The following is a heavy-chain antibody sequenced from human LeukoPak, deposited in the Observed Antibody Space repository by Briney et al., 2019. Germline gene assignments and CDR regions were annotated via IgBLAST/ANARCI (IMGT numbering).Heavy chain of an antibody. CDR2: ISAYNGNT. J-gene: IGHJ4*02. CDR1: GYTFTSYG. CDR3: ARRYSSSWYSSIIYCPDFDY. Sequence: ASVKVSCKASGYTFTSYGISWVRQAPGQGLEWRGWISAYNGNTNYAQKLQGRVTMTTDTSTSTAYMELRSLRSDGTAVYYCARRYSSSWYSSIIYCPDFDYWGQGTLVTVSS. D-gene: IGHD6-13*01. V-gene: IGHV1-18*01.